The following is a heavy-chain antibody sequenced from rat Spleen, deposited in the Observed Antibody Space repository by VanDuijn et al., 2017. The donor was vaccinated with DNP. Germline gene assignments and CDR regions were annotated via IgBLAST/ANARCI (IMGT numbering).Heavy chain of an antibody. CDR2: ISTSGRRT. V-gene: IGHV5-25*01. Sequence: EVQLVESGGGLVQPGRSLKLSCAASGLTFSNYYMAWVRQAPKKGLEWVAAISTSGRRTYYPDSGKGRFTISRDDAKSSLYLQRNSLKSEDTATYYCARGSSSIYWYFDFWGPGTMVTVSS. CDR3: ARGSSSIYWYFDF. CDR1: GLTFSNYY. J-gene: IGHJ1*01. D-gene: IGHD1-2*01.